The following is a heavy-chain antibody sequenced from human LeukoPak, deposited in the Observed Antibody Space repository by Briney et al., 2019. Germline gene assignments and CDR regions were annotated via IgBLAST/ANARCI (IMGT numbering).Heavy chain of an antibody. J-gene: IGHJ4*02. CDR2: ISAYNGNT. D-gene: IGHD6-19*01. V-gene: IGHV1-18*01. Sequence: ASVKVSCKTSGYTFTSHGISWVRQAPGQGLEWMGWISAYNGNTNYAQKFQGRVSMTTDTSTTTGYMGLRSLRSDDTAVYYCARLAVAGERPDYWGQGALVTVSS. CDR1: GYTFTSHG. CDR3: ARLAVAGERPDY.